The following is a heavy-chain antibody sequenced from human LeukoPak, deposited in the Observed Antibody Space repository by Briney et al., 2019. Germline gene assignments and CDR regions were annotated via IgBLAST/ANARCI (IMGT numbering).Heavy chain of an antibody. Sequence: GGSLRLSCAASGFTFSSYAMSWVRQAPGKGLEWVSAISGSGGSTYYADSVKGRFTISRDNSKDTLYLQMNSLRAEDTAVYYCASQPPGYRSGGSCPGGYWGQGTLVTVSS. CDR3: ASQPPGYRSGGSCPGGY. D-gene: IGHD2-15*01. CDR2: ISGSGGST. CDR1: GFTFSSYA. V-gene: IGHV3-23*01. J-gene: IGHJ4*02.